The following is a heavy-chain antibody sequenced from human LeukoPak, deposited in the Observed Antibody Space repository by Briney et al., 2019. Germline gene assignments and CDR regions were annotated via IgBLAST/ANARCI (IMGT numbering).Heavy chain of an antibody. D-gene: IGHD3-10*01. V-gene: IGHV3-48*02. J-gene: IGHJ4*02. CDR2: ISSSSSPI. Sequence: PGGSLRLSRAASGFTFSSYSMNWVRQAPGKGLEWVSYISSSSSPIYYADSVKGRFTISRDNGKNSLSLQMNSLRDEDTAVYYCARSPGGYYSDYWGQGTLVTVSS. CDR1: GFTFSSYS. CDR3: ARSPGGYYSDY.